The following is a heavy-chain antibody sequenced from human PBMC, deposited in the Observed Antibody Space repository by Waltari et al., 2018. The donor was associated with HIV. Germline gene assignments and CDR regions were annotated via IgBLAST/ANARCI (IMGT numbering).Heavy chain of an antibody. Sequence: QLQESGPGPVKPSETLSRICNASPDSSAKSQNYWVWIRHPPGRGLDWMGTIYYNGVASYNPSLKSRLTISVDTTKNHFSLKLRSVTVADTAVYYCVRPNRRGLVGGRRTDGGFVDYWGLGIRVIVSS. D-gene: IGHD2-15*01. V-gene: IGHV4-39*02. CDR3: VRPNRRGLVGGRRTDGGFVDY. CDR2: IYYNGVA. CDR1: PDSSAKSQNY. J-gene: IGHJ4*01.